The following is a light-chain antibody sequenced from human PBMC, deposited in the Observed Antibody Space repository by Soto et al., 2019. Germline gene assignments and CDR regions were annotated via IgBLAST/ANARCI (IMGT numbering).Light chain of an antibody. CDR1: SSNIGSNT. J-gene: IGLJ2*01. CDR3: AAWDDSLNGLV. Sequence: QSVLTQPPSASGTPGQRVTISCSGSSSNIGSNTVNWYQQLPGTAPKLLIYSDNQRPSGVPDRFSVSKSGTSVSLAISGLQSDDEADYYCAAWDDSLNGLVFGGGTKLTDL. CDR2: SDN. V-gene: IGLV1-44*01.